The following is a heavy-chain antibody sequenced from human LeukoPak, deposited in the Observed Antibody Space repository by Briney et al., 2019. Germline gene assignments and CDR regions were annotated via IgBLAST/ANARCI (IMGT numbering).Heavy chain of an antibody. CDR2: IIPIFGTA. Sequence: SVKVSCKASGGTFSSYAIGWVRQAPGQGLEWMGGIIPIFGTANYAQKFQGRVTITADESTSTAYMELSSLRSEDTAVYYCARDITMIVAPNYYYYGMDVWGQGTTVTVSS. J-gene: IGHJ6*02. D-gene: IGHD3-22*01. CDR1: GGTFSSYA. CDR3: ARDITMIVAPNYYYYGMDV. V-gene: IGHV1-69*13.